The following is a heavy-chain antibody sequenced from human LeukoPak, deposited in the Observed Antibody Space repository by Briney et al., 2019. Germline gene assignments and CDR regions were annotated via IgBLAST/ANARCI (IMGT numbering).Heavy chain of an antibody. J-gene: IGHJ4*02. V-gene: IGHV3-48*02. D-gene: IGHD3-10*01. CDR1: GFTFSNYN. CDR2: ISNGGSTR. Sequence: GGSLRLSCTASGFTFSNYNMNWVRQAPGKGLEWVSYISNGGSTRYYADSVKGRFTISRDNAKNSLFLQMKSLRDEDTAVYYCAREGSYSYESGSYYVRYYDYWGQGTLVTVSS. CDR3: AREGSYSYESGSYYVRYYDY.